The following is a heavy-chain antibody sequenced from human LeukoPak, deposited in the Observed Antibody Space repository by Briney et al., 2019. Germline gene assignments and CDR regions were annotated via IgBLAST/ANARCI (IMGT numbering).Heavy chain of an antibody. J-gene: IGHJ4*02. D-gene: IGHD6-13*01. CDR3: AKDPEYSSSWSFDY. CDR2: ISGSGGST. V-gene: IGHV3-23*01. Sequence: GSLRLSCAASGFTFSSYSMNWVRQAPGQGLEWVSAISGSGGSTYYADSVKGRFTISRDNSKNTLYLQMNSLRAEDTAVYYCAKDPEYSSSWSFDYWGQGTLVTVSS. CDR1: GFTFSSYS.